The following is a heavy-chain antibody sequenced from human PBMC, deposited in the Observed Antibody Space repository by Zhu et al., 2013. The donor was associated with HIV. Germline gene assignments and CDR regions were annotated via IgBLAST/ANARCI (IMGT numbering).Heavy chain of an antibody. CDR3: ARDAAAGTHYYYYMDV. J-gene: IGHJ6*03. CDR2: INPNSGGT. CDR1: GYTFTGYY. D-gene: IGHD6-13*01. V-gene: IGHV1-2*02. Sequence: QVQLVQSGAEVKKPGASVKVSCKASGYTFTGYYMHWVRQAPGQGLEWMGWINPNSGGTNYAQKFQGRVTMTRDTSISTAYMELSRLRSDDTAVYYCARDAAAGTHYYYYMDVWGKGTTVTVSS.